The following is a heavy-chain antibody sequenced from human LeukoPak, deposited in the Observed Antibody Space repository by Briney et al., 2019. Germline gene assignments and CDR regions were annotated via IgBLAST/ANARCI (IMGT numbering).Heavy chain of an antibody. D-gene: IGHD5-12*01. CDR1: GFIVSSNY. J-gene: IGHJ4*02. CDR3: ARALTYSGYDYSGLYYFDY. CDR2: FYNDGST. V-gene: IGHV3-53*01. Sequence: GGSLRLSCAAHGFIVSSNYMSWVRQAPGKGLEWVSVFYNDGSTYYADSVKGRFAISRDISKNTLYLQMNSLRAEDTAVYYCARALTYSGYDYSGLYYFDYWGQGTLVAVSS.